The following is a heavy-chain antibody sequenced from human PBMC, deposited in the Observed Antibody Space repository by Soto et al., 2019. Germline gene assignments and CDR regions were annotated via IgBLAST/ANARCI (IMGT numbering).Heavy chain of an antibody. D-gene: IGHD3-22*01. Sequence: SETLSLTCTVSGGSISSYYWSWIRQPPGKGLEWIGYIYYSGSTNYNPSLKSRVTISVDTSKNQFSLKLSSVTAADTAVYYCARCRSYYYDSSGYYRSDAFDIWGQGTMVTVSS. V-gene: IGHV4-59*01. J-gene: IGHJ3*02. CDR3: ARCRSYYYDSSGYYRSDAFDI. CDR2: IYYSGST. CDR1: GGSISSYY.